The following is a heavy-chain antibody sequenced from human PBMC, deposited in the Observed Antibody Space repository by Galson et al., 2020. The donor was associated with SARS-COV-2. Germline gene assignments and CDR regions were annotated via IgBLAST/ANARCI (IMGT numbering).Heavy chain of an antibody. CDR3: ARDTPSRYCSSTSYYEFDY. Sequence: GESLKISCKGSGYSFNSYWIGRVRQMPGKGLEWMGTIYPGDSATRYSPSFQGQVTTSADKSISTAYLQWSSLKASDTAMYYCARDTPSRYCSSTSYYEFDYWGQGTLVTVSS. V-gene: IGHV5-51*01. J-gene: IGHJ4*02. D-gene: IGHD2-2*01. CDR2: IYPGDSAT. CDR1: GYSFNSYW.